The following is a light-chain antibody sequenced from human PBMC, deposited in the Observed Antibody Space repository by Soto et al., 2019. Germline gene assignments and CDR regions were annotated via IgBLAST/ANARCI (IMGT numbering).Light chain of an antibody. CDR3: EQSYSSPLT. J-gene: IGKJ4*01. CDR1: QSISSY. Sequence: DIQMTQSPSSLSASVGDRVTITCRASQSISSYLNWYQQKPGKAPKLLIYAASSLQSGVPSRFSGSGSVTDFTLTISSLLPEDFATYYCEQSYSSPLTFGGGNKVEIK. V-gene: IGKV1-39*01. CDR2: AAS.